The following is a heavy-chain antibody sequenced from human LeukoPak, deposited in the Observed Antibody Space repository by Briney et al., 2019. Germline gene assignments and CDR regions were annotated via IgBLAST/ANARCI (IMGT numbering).Heavy chain of an antibody. CDR2: INDSGRI. J-gene: IGHJ6*03. V-gene: IGHV4-34*01. Sequence: SETLSLTCAVYGGSFSNYYWSWIRHPPGTGLEWIGEINDSGRINYNPSLMSRVTVSVDTSKNQFSLRLTSVTATDTAVYYCARRWNYGRNYYIDVWGNGATVSVSS. CDR3: ARRWNYGRNYYIDV. CDR1: GGSFSNYY. D-gene: IGHD1-7*01.